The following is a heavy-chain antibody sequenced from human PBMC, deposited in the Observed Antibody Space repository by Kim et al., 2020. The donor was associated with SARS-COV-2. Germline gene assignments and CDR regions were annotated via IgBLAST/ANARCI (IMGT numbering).Heavy chain of an antibody. J-gene: IGHJ5*02. Sequence: KYSQEFQGRVTSNRDTHESTDYMELRSLRSEDTAVYYCARTTTGISWFDPWGQGTLVTVSS. CDR3: ARTTTGISWFDP. V-gene: IGHV1-3*01. D-gene: IGHD4-4*01.